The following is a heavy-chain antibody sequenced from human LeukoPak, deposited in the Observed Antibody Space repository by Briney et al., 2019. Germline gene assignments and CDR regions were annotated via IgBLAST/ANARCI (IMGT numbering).Heavy chain of an antibody. CDR2: INHSGST. V-gene: IGHV4-4*02. CDR1: GGSISSSNW. CDR3: VREVTTVGYFDY. Sequence: SETLSLTCAVSGGSISSSNWWSWVRQPPGKGLEWIGEINHSGSTNYNPSLKSRVTISVDTSKNQFSLKLSSVTAADTALYYCVREVTTVGYFDYWGQGTLVTVSS. D-gene: IGHD4-23*01. J-gene: IGHJ4*02.